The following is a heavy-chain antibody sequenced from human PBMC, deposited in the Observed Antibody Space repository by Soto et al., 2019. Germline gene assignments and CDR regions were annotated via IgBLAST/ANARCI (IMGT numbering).Heavy chain of an antibody. CDR2: IIPIFGTA. Sequence: QVQLVQSGAEVKKPGSSVKVSCKASGGTFSSYAISWVRQAPGQGLEWMGGIIPIFGTANYAQKFQGRVTITADESTSTAYMGLSRLRSEDTAVYYCARGSPGNYDIWTGYYTFGYWGQGTLVTVSS. J-gene: IGHJ4*02. CDR1: GGTFSSYA. CDR3: ARGSPGNYDIWTGYYTFGY. D-gene: IGHD3-9*01. V-gene: IGHV1-69*01.